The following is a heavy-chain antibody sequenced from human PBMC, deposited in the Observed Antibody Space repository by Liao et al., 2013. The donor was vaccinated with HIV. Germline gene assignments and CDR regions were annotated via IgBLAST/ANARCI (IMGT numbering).Heavy chain of an antibody. D-gene: IGHD2-21*01. Sequence: QLQLQESGPGLVKPSETLSLTCTVSGGSISSRSYYWGWIRQPPGKGLDWIGSIYYSGSTYYNPSLKSRVTISVDTSKNQFSLKLSSVTAADTAVYYCAREVVVIATEPPGDYYYYYYMDVWAKGPRSPSP. CDR3: AREVVVIATEPPGDYYYYYYMDV. CDR1: GGSISSRSYY. V-gene: IGHV4-39*07. CDR2: IYYSGST. J-gene: IGHJ6*03.